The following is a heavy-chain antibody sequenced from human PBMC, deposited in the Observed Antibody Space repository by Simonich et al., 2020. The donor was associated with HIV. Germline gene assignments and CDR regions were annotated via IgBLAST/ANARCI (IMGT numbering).Heavy chain of an antibody. CDR1: GYTFTTYS. V-gene: IGHV1-3*01. CDR2: INAGKVNT. D-gene: IGHD1-1*01. CDR3: ARDSATRTDAGAFDI. Sequence: QMQLVQSGSELKKPGPSVKLSCKASGYTFTTYSMHWVRPAPGKRLEWMGGINAGKVNTKNSQKVQGRVTITREPSASTAYMELSSLTSEDTAVYYCARDSATRTDAGAFDIWGQGTMVTVSS. J-gene: IGHJ3*02.